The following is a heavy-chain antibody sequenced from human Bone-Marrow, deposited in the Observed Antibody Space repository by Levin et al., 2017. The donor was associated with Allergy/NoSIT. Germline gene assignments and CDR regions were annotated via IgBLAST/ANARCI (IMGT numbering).Heavy chain of an antibody. J-gene: IGHJ5*02. D-gene: IGHD2/OR15-2a*01. V-gene: IGHV1-69*13. CDR1: GGTFSSYA. CDR3: ASHQDYYNWFDP. CDR2: IIPIFGTA. Sequence: GASVKVSCKASGGTFSSYAISWVRQAPGQGLEWMGGIIPIFGTANYAQKFQGRVTITADESTSTAYMELSSLRSEDTAVYYCASHQDYYNWFDPWGQGTLVTVSS.